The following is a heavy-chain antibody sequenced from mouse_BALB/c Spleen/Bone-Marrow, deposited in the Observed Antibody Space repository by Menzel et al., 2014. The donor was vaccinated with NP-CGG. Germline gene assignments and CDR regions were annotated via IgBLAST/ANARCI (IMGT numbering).Heavy chain of an antibody. V-gene: IGHV1-4*02. CDR2: INPSSGYT. D-gene: IGHD4-1*01. Sequence: QVQLQQSGAELARPGASVKMSCKASGYTFTSYTIQWVKQRPGQGLEWIGYINPSSGYTDYNQKFKDKTTLTADKSSNTAYMQLTSLISEDSAVYSCAREARTGAWFTYWGQGTLVTVSA. CDR3: AREARTGAWFTY. J-gene: IGHJ3*01. CDR1: GYTFTSYT.